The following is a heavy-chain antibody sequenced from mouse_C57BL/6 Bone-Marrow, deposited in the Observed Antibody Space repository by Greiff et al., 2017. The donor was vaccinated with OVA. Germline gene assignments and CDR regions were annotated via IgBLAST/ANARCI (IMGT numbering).Heavy chain of an antibody. CDR1: GYTFTSYT. CDR2: INPSSGYT. D-gene: IGHD4-1*01. Sequence: QVQLKESGAELARPGASVKMSCKASGYTFTSYTMHWVKQRPGQGLEWIGYINPSSGYTKYNQKFKDKATLTADKSSSTAYMQLSSLTSEDSAVYYCARLGRPGFAYWGQGTLVTVSA. CDR3: ARLGRPGFAY. J-gene: IGHJ3*01. V-gene: IGHV1-4*01.